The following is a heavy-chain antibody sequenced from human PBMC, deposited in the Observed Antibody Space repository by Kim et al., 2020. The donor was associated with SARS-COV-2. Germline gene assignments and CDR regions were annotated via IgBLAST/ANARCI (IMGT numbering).Heavy chain of an antibody. CDR3: ARGGVSRYFAD. CDR1: GFTFSSSA. Sequence: GGSLRLSCAASGFTFSSSAMSWVRQAPGKGLEWVSSISSGASNTYYADSVKGRFTISRDNSNNRLDLQMNSLRAEDTAEYYCARGGVSRYFADWGQGTLVTVSS. CDR2: ISSGASNT. J-gene: IGHJ4*02. D-gene: IGHD3-16*01. V-gene: IGHV3-23*01.